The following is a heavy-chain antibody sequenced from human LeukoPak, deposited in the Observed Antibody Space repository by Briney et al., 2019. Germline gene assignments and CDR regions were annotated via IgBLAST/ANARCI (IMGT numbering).Heavy chain of an antibody. D-gene: IGHD3-9*01. CDR3: AKPDSLRYFDWLLSFDY. J-gene: IGHJ4*02. Sequence: GGSLRLSCAASGFTFSSYGMHWVRQAPGKGLEWVAFIRYDGSNKYYADSVKGRFTISRDNSKNTLCLQMNSLRAEDTAVYYCAKPDSLRYFDWLLSFDYWGQGTLVTVSS. V-gene: IGHV3-30*02. CDR2: IRYDGSNK. CDR1: GFTFSSYG.